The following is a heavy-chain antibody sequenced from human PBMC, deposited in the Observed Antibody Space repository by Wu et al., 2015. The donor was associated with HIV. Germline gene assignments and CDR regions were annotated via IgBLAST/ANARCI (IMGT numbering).Heavy chain of an antibody. Sequence: QVQLVQSGAEVKKPGSSVKVSCKASGGTFSSYAISWVRQAPGQGLEWMGGIIPIFGTANYAQKFQGRVTITADESTSTAYMELSSLRSEDTAVYYCASRIIEYSSSWDPNPYFDYWGQGNPGSTVSS. V-gene: IGHV1-69*12. D-gene: IGHD6-13*01. J-gene: IGHJ4*02. CDR3: ASRIIEYSSSWDPNPYFDY. CDR1: GGTFSSYA. CDR2: IIPIFGTA.